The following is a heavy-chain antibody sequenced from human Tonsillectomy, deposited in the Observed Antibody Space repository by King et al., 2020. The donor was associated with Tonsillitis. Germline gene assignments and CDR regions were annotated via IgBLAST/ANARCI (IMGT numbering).Heavy chain of an antibody. CDR1: GGTFSNYG. V-gene: IGHV1-69*12. D-gene: IGHD3-22*01. Sequence: QLVQSGAEVKKPGSSVKVSCKASGGTFSNYGISWVRQAPGQGLEWMGGIIPISGTANYAQKFQGRVTITADASTNTAYMDLSSLRSEDTAVYYCAREYYDSRRIPSGGFDPWGQGTLVTVSS. CDR2: IIPISGTA. J-gene: IGHJ5*02. CDR3: AREYYDSRRIPSGGFDP.